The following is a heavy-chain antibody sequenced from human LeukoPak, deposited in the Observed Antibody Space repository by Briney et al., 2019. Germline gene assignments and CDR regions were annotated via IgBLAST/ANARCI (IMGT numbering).Heavy chain of an antibody. CDR2: ISAYNGKT. J-gene: IGHJ3*02. V-gene: IGHV1-18*01. Sequence: ASVKVSCKASGYTFTSYGISWVRQAPGQGREWMGWISAYNGKTNYAQKLQGRVTMTTDTSTSTAYMELRSLRSDATAVYYCARVGSSFFGDAFDIWGQGAMVTVSS. CDR1: GYTFTSYG. D-gene: IGHD6-13*01. CDR3: ARVGSSFFGDAFDI.